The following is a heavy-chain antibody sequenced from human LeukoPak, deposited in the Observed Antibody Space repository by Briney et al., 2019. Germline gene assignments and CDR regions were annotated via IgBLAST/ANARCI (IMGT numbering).Heavy chain of an antibody. CDR2: INHSGST. CDR1: GGSFSGYY. J-gene: IGHJ3*02. V-gene: IGHV4-34*01. Sequence: SETLSLTCAVYGGSFSGYYWSWIRQPPGKGLEWIGEINHSGSTNYNPSLKSRVTISVDTSKNQFSLKLSSVTAADTAVYYCARDQGYYDSSGLNTPNAFDIWGQGTMVTVSS. CDR3: ARDQGYYDSSGLNTPNAFDI. D-gene: IGHD3-22*01.